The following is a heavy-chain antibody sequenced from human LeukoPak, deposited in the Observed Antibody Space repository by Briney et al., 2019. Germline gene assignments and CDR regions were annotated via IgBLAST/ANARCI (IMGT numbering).Heavy chain of an antibody. Sequence: SETLSLTCTVSGGSISSYYWSWIRQPPGKGLEWIGYIYTSGSTNYNPSLKSRVTISVDTSKNQFSLKLSSVTAADTAVYYCARHTIAARPGGMFNWFDPWGQGTLVTVSS. V-gene: IGHV4-4*09. CDR3: ARHTIAARPGGMFNWFDP. D-gene: IGHD6-6*01. CDR2: IYTSGST. CDR1: GGSISSYY. J-gene: IGHJ5*02.